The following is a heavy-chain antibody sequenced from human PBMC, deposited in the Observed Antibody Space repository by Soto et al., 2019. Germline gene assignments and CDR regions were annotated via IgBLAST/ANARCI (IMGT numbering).Heavy chain of an antibody. CDR1: GGSISGDYY. J-gene: IGHJ4*02. D-gene: IGHD2-15*01. CDR2: IYYRWRS. V-gene: IGHV4-30-4*08. CDR3: ARGGARWTGYFDS. Sequence: PWETLSLTGSVSGGSISGDYYWSWIRQSPEQGLEWIGYIYYRWRSYSNPALQSRLSMSLDTSKNQFSLKLRSVTAADTAVYYSARGGARWTGYFDSWGKGALVTVSS.